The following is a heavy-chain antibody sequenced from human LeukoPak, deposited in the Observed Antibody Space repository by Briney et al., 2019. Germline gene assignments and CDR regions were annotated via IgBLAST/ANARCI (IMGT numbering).Heavy chain of an antibody. D-gene: IGHD3-16*01. V-gene: IGHV1-69*13. Sequence: GASVKVSCKASGGTFSSYAISWVRQAPGQGLEWMGGIIPIFGTANYAQKFQGRVTITADESTSTAYVELSSLRSEDTAVYYCARDWGTYTPGGIDYWGQGTLVTVSS. J-gene: IGHJ4*02. CDR2: IIPIFGTA. CDR3: ARDWGTYTPGGIDY. CDR1: GGTFSSYA.